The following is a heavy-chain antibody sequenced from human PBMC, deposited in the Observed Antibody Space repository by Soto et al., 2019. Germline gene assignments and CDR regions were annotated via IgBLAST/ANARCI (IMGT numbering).Heavy chain of an antibody. CDR1: GFTFSSYA. CDR3: AKAAGGFCSGGSCYSAISYYFDY. Sequence: EVQLLESGGGLVQPGGSLRLSCAASGFTFSSYAMSWVRQAPGKGLEWVSAISGSGGSTYYADSVKGRFTISRDNSKNTVYLQMNSLRAEDTAVYYCAKAAGGFCSGGSCYSAISYYFDYWGQGTLVTVSS. V-gene: IGHV3-23*01. CDR2: ISGSGGST. J-gene: IGHJ4*02. D-gene: IGHD2-15*01.